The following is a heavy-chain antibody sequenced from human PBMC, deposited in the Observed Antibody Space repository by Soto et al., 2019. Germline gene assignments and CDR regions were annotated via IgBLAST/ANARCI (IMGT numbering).Heavy chain of an antibody. CDR2: IDWDDDK. V-gene: IGHV2-70*01. CDR1: GFSLSTSGMC. J-gene: IGHJ4*02. CDR3: ARSPFGYSSGWAFDY. D-gene: IGHD6-19*01. Sequence: SGPTLVNPTQTLTLTCAFSGFSLSTSGMCVSWIRQPPGKALEWLALIDWDDDKYYSTSLKTRLTISKDTSKNQVVLTMTNMDPVDTATYYCARSPFGYSSGWAFDYWGQGTLVTV.